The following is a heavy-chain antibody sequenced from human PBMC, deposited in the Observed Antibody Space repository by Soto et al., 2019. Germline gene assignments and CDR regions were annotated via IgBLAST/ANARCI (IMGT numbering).Heavy chain of an antibody. CDR3: ARGGSSSDNGMDV. Sequence: EVQLVESGGGLVQPGGSLRLSCAASGFSFNTYSMNWVRQAPGKGLEWVSYISSRSYTIYYVDSVKGRFTITRDNANNSLYLQMNSLRDEDTAVYYCARGGSSSDNGMDVWGQGTTVTVSS. D-gene: IGHD6-6*01. J-gene: IGHJ6*02. V-gene: IGHV3-48*02. CDR2: ISSRSYTI. CDR1: GFSFNTYS.